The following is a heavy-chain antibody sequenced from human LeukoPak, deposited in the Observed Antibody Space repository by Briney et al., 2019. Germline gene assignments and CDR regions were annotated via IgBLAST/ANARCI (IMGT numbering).Heavy chain of an antibody. CDR1: GGSFSGYY. V-gene: IGHV4-34*01. CDR2: INHSGST. D-gene: IGHD7-27*01. CDR3: ARTNWGHFDY. Sequence: PSETLSLTCAVYGGSFSGYYWSWIRQPPGKGLEWIGEINHSGSTNYNPSLKSRVTISVDTSKNQFSLKLSSVTAADTAVYYCARTNWGHFDYWGQGTLVTVSS. J-gene: IGHJ4*02.